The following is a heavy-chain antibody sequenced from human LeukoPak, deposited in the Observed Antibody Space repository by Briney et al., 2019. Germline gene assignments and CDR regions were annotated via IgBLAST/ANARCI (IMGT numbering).Heavy chain of an antibody. J-gene: IGHJ4*02. CDR2: ISGSGGST. Sequence: PGGSLRLSCAASGFTFSSYWMHWVRQAPGKGLEWVSSISGSGGSTYYADSVKGRFTISRDNSKNTLYLQMNSLRAEDTAVYYCAKQYYYGSGSPNRDYFDYWGQGTLVTVSS. CDR1: GFTFSSYW. D-gene: IGHD3-10*01. CDR3: AKQYYYGSGSPNRDYFDY. V-gene: IGHV3-23*01.